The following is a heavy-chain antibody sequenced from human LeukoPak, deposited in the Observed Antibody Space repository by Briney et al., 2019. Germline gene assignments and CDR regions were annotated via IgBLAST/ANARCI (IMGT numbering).Heavy chain of an antibody. Sequence: TLSLTCAVCDGSISSCTDSGSWIRQPRGKGLEWICCSYYSGTTCYNPSLKIRVTISVEPSKTQFSLKLSSLTAADTAVYYCARDGRYYYAFDMWGEGTMVTVFS. CDR1: DGSISSCTDS. CDR2: SYYSGTT. V-gene: IGHV4-30-4*07. CDR3: ARDGRYYYAFDM. D-gene: IGHD1-26*01. J-gene: IGHJ3*02.